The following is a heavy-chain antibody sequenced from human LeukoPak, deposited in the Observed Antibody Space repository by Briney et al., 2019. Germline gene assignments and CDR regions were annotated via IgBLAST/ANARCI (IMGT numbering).Heavy chain of an antibody. J-gene: IGHJ1*01. D-gene: IGHD3-22*01. CDR2: IYYSGST. CDR3: ARLYYYDSSGYYYFQH. Sequence: PSETLSLTCTVSGGSISSYYWSWIRQPPGKGLEWIGYIYYSGSTNYNPSLKSRVTISVDTSKNQFSLKLSSVTAADTAVYYCARLYYYDSSGYYYFQHWGQGTLVTVSS. CDR1: GGSISSYY. V-gene: IGHV4-59*01.